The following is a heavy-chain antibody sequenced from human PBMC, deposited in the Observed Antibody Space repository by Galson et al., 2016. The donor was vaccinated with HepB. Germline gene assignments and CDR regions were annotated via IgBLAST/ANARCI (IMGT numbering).Heavy chain of an antibody. V-gene: IGHV1-18*01. CDR3: ARQYSSSSKFDP. CDR1: GYSFSSYD. CDR2: VSGHNGKR. J-gene: IGHJ5*02. D-gene: IGHD6-6*01. Sequence: SVKVSCKAYGYSFSSYDISWVRQAPGQELEWVGWVSGHNGKRRYAQKFQDRVTVTADTSTSTAYMELRSLRSDDTAMFYCARQYSSSSKFDPWGQGPLVTVSS.